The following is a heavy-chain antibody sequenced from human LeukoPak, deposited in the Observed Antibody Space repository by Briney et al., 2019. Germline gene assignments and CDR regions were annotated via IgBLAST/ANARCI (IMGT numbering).Heavy chain of an antibody. CDR3: ASNSGYEKGY. CDR2: ISYDGSNK. CDR1: GFTFSSYA. Sequence: GESLRLSCAASGFTFSSYAMHWVRQAPGKGLEWVAVISYDGSNKYYADSVKGRFTISRDNSKNTLYLQMNSLRAEDTAVYYCASNSGYEKGYWGQGTLITVSS. D-gene: IGHD5-12*01. J-gene: IGHJ4*02. V-gene: IGHV3-30*04.